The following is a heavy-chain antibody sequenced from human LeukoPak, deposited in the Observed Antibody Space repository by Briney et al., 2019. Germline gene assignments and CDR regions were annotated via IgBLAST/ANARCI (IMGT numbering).Heavy chain of an antibody. V-gene: IGHV3-7*01. J-gene: IGHJ5*02. D-gene: IGHD2-2*01. CDR2: IKEDGSEK. Sequence: GGSLRLSCAASGFTISYYWMTWVRQAPGKGLEWVANIKEDGSEKNYVDSVKGRFTISRDNAKNSLYLQMNSLRAEDTAVYYCARGQYQLPWGQGTLVTVSS. CDR1: GFTISYYW. CDR3: ARGQYQLP.